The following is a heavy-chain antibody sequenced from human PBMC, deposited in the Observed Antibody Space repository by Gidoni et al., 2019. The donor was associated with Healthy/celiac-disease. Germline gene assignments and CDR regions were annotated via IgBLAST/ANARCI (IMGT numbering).Heavy chain of an antibody. D-gene: IGHD3-16*01. Sequence: QVQLQESGPGLVQPSETLSLTCTVSGGTISSYYWSWIRQPPGKGLEWIGYIYYSGSTNYIPSLKSRVTISVDTSKNKLSLKLSSVTAADTAVYYCARGQRPSGGRDVWGQGTTVTVSS. J-gene: IGHJ6*02. V-gene: IGHV4-59*01. CDR3: ARGQRPSGGRDV. CDR1: GGTISSYY. CDR2: IYYSGST.